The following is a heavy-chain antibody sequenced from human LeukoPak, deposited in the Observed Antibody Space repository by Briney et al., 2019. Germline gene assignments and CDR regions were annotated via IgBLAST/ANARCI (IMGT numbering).Heavy chain of an antibody. Sequence: GGSLRLSCGASGFSFNESYMTWIRQAPGKGLEWVAYISGRSHSMYYADSVKGRFTISRDNAGNSLYLHMNSLRADDTAVYYCARGKRRFDSWGQGTLVTVSS. CDR3: ARGKRRFDS. CDR2: ISGRSHSM. CDR1: GFSFNESY. V-gene: IGHV3-11*01. J-gene: IGHJ4*02.